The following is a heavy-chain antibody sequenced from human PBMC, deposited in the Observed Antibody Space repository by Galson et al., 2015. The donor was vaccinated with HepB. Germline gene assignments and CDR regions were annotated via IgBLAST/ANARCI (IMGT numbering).Heavy chain of an antibody. D-gene: IGHD3-22*01. J-gene: IGHJ3*02. Sequence: SLRLSCAASGFTFSSYSMNWVRQAPGKGLEWVSYISSSSSTIYYADSVKGRFTISRDNAKNSLYLQMNSLRDEDTAVYYCARDDHYYPRSSSYPHDAFDISGQRTMATPSS. CDR2: ISSSSSTI. V-gene: IGHV3-48*02. CDR1: GFTFSSYS. CDR3: ARDDHYYPRSSSYPHDAFDI.